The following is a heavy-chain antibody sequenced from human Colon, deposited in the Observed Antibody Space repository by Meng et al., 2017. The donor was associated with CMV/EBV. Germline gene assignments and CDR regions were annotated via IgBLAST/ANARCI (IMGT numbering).Heavy chain of an antibody. J-gene: IGHJ4*02. V-gene: IGHV2-5*01. CDR1: FSLSTSGVG. D-gene: IGHD2-2*01. CDR3: AHRVYCSSTSCKHFDY. CDR2: IYWNDDK. Sequence: FSLSTSGVGVGWSRQPPGKALEWLALIYWNDDKRYSPSLKSRLTITKDTSKNQVVLTMTNMDPVDTATYYCAHRVYCSSTSCKHFDYWGQGTLVTVSS.